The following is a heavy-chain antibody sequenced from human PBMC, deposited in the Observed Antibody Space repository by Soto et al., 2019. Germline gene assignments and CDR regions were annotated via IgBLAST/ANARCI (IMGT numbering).Heavy chain of an antibody. CDR3: AKDRVVAATRFQPLLD. V-gene: IGHV3-23*01. J-gene: IGHJ4*02. D-gene: IGHD2-15*01. CDR2: ISGSGGST. CDR1: GFTFSSYA. Sequence: AGGSLRLSCAASGFTFSSYAMSWVRQAPGKGLEWVSAISGSGGSTYYADSVKGRFTISRDNSKNTLYLQMNSLRAEDTAVYYCAKDRVVAATRFQPLLDWGQGTLVTVSS.